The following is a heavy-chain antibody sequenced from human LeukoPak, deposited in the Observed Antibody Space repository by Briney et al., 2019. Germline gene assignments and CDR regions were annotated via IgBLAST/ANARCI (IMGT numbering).Heavy chain of an antibody. CDR1: GHTFTSYY. V-gene: IGHV1-46*01. J-gene: IGHJ5*02. CDR2: INPSGGST. CDR3: ARRNRDGYNSNWFDP. Sequence: ASVKVSCKASGHTFTSYYMHWVRQAPGQGLEWMGIINPSGGSTSYAQKFQGRVTMTRDTSTSTVYMELSSLRSEDTAVYYCARRNRDGYNSNWFDPWGQGTLVTVSS. D-gene: IGHD5-24*01.